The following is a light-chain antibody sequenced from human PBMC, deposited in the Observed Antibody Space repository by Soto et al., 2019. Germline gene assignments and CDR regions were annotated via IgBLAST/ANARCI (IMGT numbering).Light chain of an antibody. CDR3: CSYAGSSSYV. Sequence: QSALTQPASVSGSLGQSITISCTGTSSDVGSYNVVSWYQQHPGKAPKLMIYEVSKRPSGVSNRFSGSKSGNTASLTISGLQAEDEADYYCCSYAGSSSYVFGTGTKVTVL. V-gene: IGLV2-23*02. J-gene: IGLJ1*01. CDR2: EVS. CDR1: SSDVGSYNV.